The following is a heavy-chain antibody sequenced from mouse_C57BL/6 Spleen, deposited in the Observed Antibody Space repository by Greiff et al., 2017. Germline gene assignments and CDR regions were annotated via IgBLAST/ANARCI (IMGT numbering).Heavy chain of an antibody. Sequence: VQLQQSGAELVRPGASVKLSCTASGFNIKDDYMHWVKQRPEQGLEWIGWIDPENGDTEYASKFQGKATITADTSSNTAYLQLSSLTSEDTAVYYCTRYYGSRERSWYFDYWGQGTTLTVSS. CDR3: TRYYGSRERSWYFDY. CDR1: GFNIKDDY. J-gene: IGHJ2*01. V-gene: IGHV14-4*01. CDR2: IDPENGDT. D-gene: IGHD1-1*01.